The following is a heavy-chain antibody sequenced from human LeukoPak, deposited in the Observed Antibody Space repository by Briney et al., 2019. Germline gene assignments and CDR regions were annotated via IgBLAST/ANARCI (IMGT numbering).Heavy chain of an antibody. Sequence: SVKVSCKASGGTFSSYAISWVRQAPGQGLEWMGRIIPILGIANYAQKFQGRVTITADKSTSTAYMELSSLRSEDTAVYYCARDPGGYNPFDYWGQGTRVTVSS. CDR3: ARDPGGYNPFDY. V-gene: IGHV1-69*04. CDR2: IIPILGIA. D-gene: IGHD5-24*01. J-gene: IGHJ4*02. CDR1: GGTFSSYA.